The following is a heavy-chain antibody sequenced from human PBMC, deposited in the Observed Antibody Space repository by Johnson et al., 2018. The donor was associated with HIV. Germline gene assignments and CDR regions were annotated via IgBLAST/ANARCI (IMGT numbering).Heavy chain of an antibody. D-gene: IGHD3-16*01. J-gene: IGHJ3*01. V-gene: IGHV3-66*01. CDR1: GFTVSSNY. CDR3: VKDRGRPGTPAAFDV. CDR2: VYSGGNT. Sequence: VQLMESGGGLVQPGGSLRLSCAASGFTVSSNYMSWVRQAPEMGLVWVSIVYSGGNTYYADSVRGRFTISRDHAKNTLFLQMDSLRAEDTAVYYCVKDRGRPGTPAAFDVWGQGTMVSVSS.